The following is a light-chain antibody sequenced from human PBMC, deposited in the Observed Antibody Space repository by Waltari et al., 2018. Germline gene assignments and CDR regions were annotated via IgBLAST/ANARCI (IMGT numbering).Light chain of an antibody. J-gene: IGLJ3*02. CDR3: GTWDSSLGPGRV. CDR2: DNN. CDR1: SPHIGNNY. Sequence: QSVLTQPPSVSAAPGQKVTISRPGRSPHIGNNYVSWYPQVPGTAPKLLIYDNNKRPSGIPDRFSGSKPGTSATLGITGLQTGDEADYYCGTWDSSLGPGRVFGGGTKLTVL. V-gene: IGLV1-51*01.